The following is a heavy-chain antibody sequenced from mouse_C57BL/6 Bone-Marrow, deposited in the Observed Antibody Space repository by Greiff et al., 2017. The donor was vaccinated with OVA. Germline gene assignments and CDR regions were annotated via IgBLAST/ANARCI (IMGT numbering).Heavy chain of an antibody. D-gene: IGHD2-12*01. J-gene: IGHJ3*01. CDR1: GYTFTSYW. CDR3: ARSRLAWFAY. Sequence: QVQLKQPGAELVKPGASVKLSCKASGYTFTSYWMHWVKQRPGQGLEWIGMIHPNSGSTNYNEKFKSKATLTVDKSSSTAYMQLSSLTSEDSAVYYCARSRLAWFAYWGQGTLVTVSA. CDR2: IHPNSGST. V-gene: IGHV1-64*01.